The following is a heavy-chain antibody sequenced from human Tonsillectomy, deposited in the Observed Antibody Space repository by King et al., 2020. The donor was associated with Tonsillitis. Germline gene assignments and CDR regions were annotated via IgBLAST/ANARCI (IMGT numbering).Heavy chain of an antibody. CDR1: GFTFSSYA. D-gene: IGHD3-3*01. Sequence: VQLVESGGGLVQPGGSLRLSCAASGFTFSSYAFSWVRQAPGKGLEWVSVIYGSGGYTYYADSVKGRFTISRDNSKNTLGPQMNSLRAEDTAVYYCAKPLEWFSPYYFDSWGQGTLVTVSS. J-gene: IGHJ4*02. CDR2: IYGSGGYT. CDR3: AKPLEWFSPYYFDS. V-gene: IGHV3-23*04.